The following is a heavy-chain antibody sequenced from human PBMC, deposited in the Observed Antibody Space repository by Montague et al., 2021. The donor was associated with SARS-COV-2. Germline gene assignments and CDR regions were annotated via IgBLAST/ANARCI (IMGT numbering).Heavy chain of an antibody. CDR3: AKDRRYYDFWSGYLGRPTRHYYYYGMGV. D-gene: IGHD3-3*01. CDR1: GFTFSSYG. V-gene: IGHV3-30*18. Sequence: SLRLSCAASGFTFSSYGMHWVRQAPGKGLEWVAVISYDGSNKYYADSVKGRFTISRDNSKNTLYLQMNSLRAEDTAVYYCAKDRRYYDFWSGYLGRPTRHYYYYGMGVWGQGTTGTVSS. CDR2: ISYDGSNK. J-gene: IGHJ6*02.